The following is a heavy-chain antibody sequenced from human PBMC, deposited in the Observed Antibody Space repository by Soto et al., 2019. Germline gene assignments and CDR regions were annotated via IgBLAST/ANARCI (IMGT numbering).Heavy chain of an antibody. D-gene: IGHD3-16*02. Sequence: QVQLVESGGGVVQPGRSLRLSCAASGFTFSSYAMHWVRQAPGKGLEWVAVISYDGSNKYYADSVKGRFTISRDNSKNTLYLQMNSLRGEDTAVYYCASPHYDYVWGSYRPQGYYSGMDVWGPGTTVTVSS. J-gene: IGHJ6*02. CDR1: GFTFSSYA. CDR3: ASPHYDYVWGSYRPQGYYSGMDV. V-gene: IGHV3-30-3*01. CDR2: ISYDGSNK.